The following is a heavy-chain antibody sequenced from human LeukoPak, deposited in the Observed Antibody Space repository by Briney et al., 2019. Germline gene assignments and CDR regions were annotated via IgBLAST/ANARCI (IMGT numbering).Heavy chain of an antibody. CDR3: ARGRGNYYYYGMDV. Sequence: PSETLSLTCAVYGGSFSDYYWSWIRQPPGKGLEWIGEVNHSGITNYNPSLKSRVTISVDTSKNQFSLKLSSVTAADTAVYYCARGRGNYYYYGMDVWGQGTTVTVSS. V-gene: IGHV4-34*01. CDR2: VNHSGIT. D-gene: IGHD6-25*01. CDR1: GGSFSDYY. J-gene: IGHJ6*02.